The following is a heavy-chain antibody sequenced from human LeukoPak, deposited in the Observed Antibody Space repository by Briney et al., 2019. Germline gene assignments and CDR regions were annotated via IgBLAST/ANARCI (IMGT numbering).Heavy chain of an antibody. CDR3: ARDPTPLGCSSTSCYMRHDAFDI. Sequence: ASVKVSCKASGYTFTSYGISWVRQAPGQGLEWMGWISAYNGNTNCAQKLQGRVTMTTDTSTSTAYMELRSLRSDDTAVYYCARDPTPLGCSSTSCYMRHDAFDIWGQGTMVTVSS. CDR2: ISAYNGNT. V-gene: IGHV1-18*01. CDR1: GYTFTSYG. J-gene: IGHJ3*02. D-gene: IGHD2-2*02.